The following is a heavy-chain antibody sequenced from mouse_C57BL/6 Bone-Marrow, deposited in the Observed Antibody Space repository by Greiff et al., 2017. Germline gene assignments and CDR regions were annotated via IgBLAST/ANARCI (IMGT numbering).Heavy chain of an antibody. V-gene: IGHV7-3*01. D-gene: IGHD2-3*01. CDR1: GFTFTDYY. J-gene: IGHJ1*03. Sequence: EVQRVESGGGLVQPGGSLSLSCAASGFTFTDYYMSWVRQPPGKALEWLGFIRNKANGYTTEYSASVKGRFTISRDNSQSILYLPMNALRAEDSATYYCARSLYDGYYLWYFDVWGTGTTVTVSS. CDR2: IRNKANGYTT. CDR3: ARSLYDGYYLWYFDV.